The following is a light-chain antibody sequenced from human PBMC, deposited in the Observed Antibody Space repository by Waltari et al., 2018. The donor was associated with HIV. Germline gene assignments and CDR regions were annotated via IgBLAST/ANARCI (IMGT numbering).Light chain of an antibody. CDR2: EVS. V-gene: IGLV2-14*01. CDR1: SSDVGGYNY. J-gene: IGLJ1*01. CDR3: SSFTSNSTLV. Sequence: QSALTQPASVSGSPGQSITISCTGTSSDVGGYNYVSWYQQHPGKAPKLMIYEVSNRPSGVSNRLSGSKSGNTASLTISGLQAEDEADYYCSSFTSNSTLVFGTGTKVTVL.